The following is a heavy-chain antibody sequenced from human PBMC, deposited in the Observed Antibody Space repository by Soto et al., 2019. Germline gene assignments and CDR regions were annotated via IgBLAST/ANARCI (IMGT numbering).Heavy chain of an antibody. J-gene: IGHJ4*02. Sequence: ASVKVSCKASGYTFTTYGISWVRQAPGQGLEWMGWISPYNGTTKYAEKFQGEMTMTTDTATSTLYMELSSLRSEDTAVYYCARATRSGSPHFDHWGQGTLVTVSS. CDR2: ISPYNGTT. V-gene: IGHV1-18*04. CDR1: GYTFTTYG. D-gene: IGHD5-12*01. CDR3: ARATRSGSPHFDH.